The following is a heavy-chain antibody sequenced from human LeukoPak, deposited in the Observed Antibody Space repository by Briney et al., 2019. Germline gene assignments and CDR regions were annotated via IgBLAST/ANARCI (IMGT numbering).Heavy chain of an antibody. Sequence: SVKVSCKASGGTFSSYAISWVRQAPGQGLEWMGGIIPIFGTANYAQKFQGRVTITADKSTSTAYMELSSLRSEDTAVYYCARDPGSGDGDYAGVIGYWGQGTLVTVSS. D-gene: IGHD4-17*01. CDR1: GGTFSSYA. V-gene: IGHV1-69*06. CDR3: ARDPGSGDGDYAGVIGY. J-gene: IGHJ4*02. CDR2: IIPIFGTA.